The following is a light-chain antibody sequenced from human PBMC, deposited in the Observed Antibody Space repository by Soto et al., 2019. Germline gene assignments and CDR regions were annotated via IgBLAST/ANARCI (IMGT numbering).Light chain of an antibody. CDR2: EVT. CDR1: SSDVGGYNY. Sequence: QSVLTQPPSASGSPGQSVAISCTGTSSDVGGYNYVSWYQQHPGKAPKLMIYEVTKRPSGVPDRFSGSKSGNTASLTVSGLHAEDEADYYCTSYAGSNTFVVYGGGTKLTVL. J-gene: IGLJ3*02. V-gene: IGLV2-8*01. CDR3: TSYAGSNTFVV.